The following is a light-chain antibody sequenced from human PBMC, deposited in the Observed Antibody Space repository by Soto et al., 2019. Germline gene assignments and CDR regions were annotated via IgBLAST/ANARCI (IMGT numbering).Light chain of an antibody. Sequence: DIQMTQSPSTLSASVGDRVTITCRASQSISSWLAWYQQRPGRAPEVLIYDASSLESGVPSRFSGSGSGTEFTLTISSLQPDDFATYYCQQNNSYPVTFGGGTKVEIK. V-gene: IGKV1-5*01. CDR2: DAS. CDR1: QSISSW. CDR3: QQNNSYPVT. J-gene: IGKJ4*01.